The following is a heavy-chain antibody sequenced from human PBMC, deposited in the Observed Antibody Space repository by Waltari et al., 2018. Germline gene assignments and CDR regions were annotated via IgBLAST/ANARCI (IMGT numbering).Heavy chain of an antibody. D-gene: IGHD6-19*01. Sequence: QVQLVQSGAEVKKPGASVKVSCKASGYTFTNFGINWVRQAPGQGLEWMGWISPYNGNADDDQKLQGRVTMTTGTATKTAFLERRSLRSDDTAVYYCARGGGPSTVVARTCDPWGQGTLVTVSS. CDR2: ISPYNGNA. J-gene: IGHJ5*02. CDR1: GYTFTNFG. V-gene: IGHV1-18*01. CDR3: ARGGGPSTVVARTCDP.